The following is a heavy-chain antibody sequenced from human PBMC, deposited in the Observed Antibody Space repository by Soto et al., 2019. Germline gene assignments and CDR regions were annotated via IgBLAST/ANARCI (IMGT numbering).Heavy chain of an antibody. Sequence: GGSLRLSCAASGFTFSSYSMNWVRQAPGKGLEWVSSISSSSSYIYYADSVKGRFTISRDNAKNSLYLQMNSLRAEDTAVYYCASILWGYDSSGYSPPWGQGTLVTVSS. D-gene: IGHD3-22*01. V-gene: IGHV3-21*01. CDR1: GFTFSSYS. CDR2: ISSSSSYI. CDR3: ASILWGYDSSGYSPP. J-gene: IGHJ4*02.